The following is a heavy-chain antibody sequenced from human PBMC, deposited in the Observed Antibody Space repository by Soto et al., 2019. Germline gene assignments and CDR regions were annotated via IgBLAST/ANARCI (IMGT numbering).Heavy chain of an antibody. CDR3: ARGAPAARPVRRSFDP. Sequence: RGESLKISCKGSGYSFTSYWIGWVRQMPGKGLEWMGIIYPGDSDTRYSPSFQGQVTISADKSISTAYLQWSSLKASDTAMYYCARGAPAARPVRRSFDPRGQGTLVTVS. CDR1: GYSFTSYW. CDR2: IYPGDSDT. V-gene: IGHV5-51*01. J-gene: IGHJ5*02. D-gene: IGHD2-2*01.